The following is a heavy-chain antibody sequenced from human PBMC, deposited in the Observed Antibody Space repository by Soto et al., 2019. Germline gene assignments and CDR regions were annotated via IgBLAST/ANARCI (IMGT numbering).Heavy chain of an antibody. D-gene: IGHD3-22*01. V-gene: IGHV4-39*01. J-gene: IGHJ4*02. CDR3: ARPGYDGSGSVRPFDY. CDR2: IYYSGIT. Sequence: QLQLQESGPGLVKPSETLSLTCTVSGGSISSSSYFWGWIRQPPGKGLEWIGSIYYSGITYYNPSLXSXVXIXLDTSKNPFSLRLSSVTAADTAVYYCARPGYDGSGSVRPFDYWGQGTLVTVSS. CDR1: GGSISSSSYF.